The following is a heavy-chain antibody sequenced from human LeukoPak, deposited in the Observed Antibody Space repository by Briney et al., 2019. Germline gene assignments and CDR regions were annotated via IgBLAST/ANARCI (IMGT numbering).Heavy chain of an antibody. CDR3: ARDGDDILTGYYHC. CDR1: GGSISSYY. Sequence: SETLSLTCTVSGGSISSYYWSWIRQPPGKGLEWIGYIYYSGSTNYNPSLKSRVTISVDTSKNQFSLKLSSVTAADTAVYYCARDGDDILTGYYHCWGQGTLVTVSS. J-gene: IGHJ4*02. D-gene: IGHD3-9*01. CDR2: IYYSGST. V-gene: IGHV4-59*01.